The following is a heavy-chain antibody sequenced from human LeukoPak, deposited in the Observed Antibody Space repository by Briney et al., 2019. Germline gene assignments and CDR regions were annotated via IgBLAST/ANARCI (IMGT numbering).Heavy chain of an antibody. CDR1: GFTFSSYS. Sequence: GESLRLSCAASGFTFSSYSVSWVRQAPGKGLAWVSYISSTSSTIYYADSVKGRFTISRDNAKNSLYLQMNSLRAEDTAVYYCARLYYYDSTGYYCPWGQGTQVTVSS. CDR2: ISSTSSTI. D-gene: IGHD3-22*01. V-gene: IGHV3-48*04. J-gene: IGHJ5*02. CDR3: ARLYYYDSTGYYCP.